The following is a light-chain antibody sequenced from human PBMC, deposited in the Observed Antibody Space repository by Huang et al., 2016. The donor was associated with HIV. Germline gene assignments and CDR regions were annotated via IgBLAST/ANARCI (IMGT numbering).Light chain of an antibody. CDR2: GAF. Sequence: EIVMTQSPATLSLSPGARATLPCRASQSVSRNLAWYHQKPGQAPRLLSYGAFTRANGVPDRFSGSGSGTDCRLTISSLQPEDFGLYYCQQYNDWRTFGPGTKVEI. J-gene: IGKJ1*01. CDR1: QSVSRN. CDR3: QQYNDWRT. V-gene: IGKV3-15*01.